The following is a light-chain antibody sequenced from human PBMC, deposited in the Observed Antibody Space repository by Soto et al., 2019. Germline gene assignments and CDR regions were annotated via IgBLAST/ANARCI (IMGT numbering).Light chain of an antibody. CDR2: GAS. CDR3: QQYNKWPDRT. Sequence: EIVMTQSPATLSVSPGERATLSCRASQSVSSNLAWYQQKPGQAPRLLIYGASTRATGIPARFSGSGSGTEFTLTISSLQSEDFAVHYCQQYNKWPDRTLGQGTKA. J-gene: IGKJ1*01. CDR1: QSVSSN. V-gene: IGKV3-15*01.